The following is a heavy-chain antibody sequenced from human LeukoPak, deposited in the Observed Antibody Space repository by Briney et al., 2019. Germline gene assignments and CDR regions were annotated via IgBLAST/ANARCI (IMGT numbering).Heavy chain of an antibody. CDR3: ARDWVYKIDY. CDR1: GFTFSSYV. V-gene: IGHV3-74*01. D-gene: IGHD5-24*01. CDR2: ISQDGII. Sequence: GGSLRLSCETAGFTFSSYVMHWVRRTPGKGLVWVSRISQDGIISYADSVKGRFTISRDNAKNTLTLQMNSLRVEDTAVYFCARDWVYKIDYWGRGTLVTVSS. J-gene: IGHJ4*02.